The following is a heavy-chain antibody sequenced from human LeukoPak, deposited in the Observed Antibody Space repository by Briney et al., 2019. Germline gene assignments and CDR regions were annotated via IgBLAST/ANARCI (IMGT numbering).Heavy chain of an antibody. CDR2: IRNDGSTT. CDR3: ARGLNYGLDV. V-gene: IGHV3-74*01. CDR1: GFTFSKFS. Sequence: PGGSLRLSCAASGFTFSKFSMHWVRQAPGKGLVWVSRIRNDGSTTNYADSVKGRFTVSRDDAKNTLYVEMHSLRAEDTAVYYCARGLNYGLDVWGQGTTVSASS. J-gene: IGHJ6*02.